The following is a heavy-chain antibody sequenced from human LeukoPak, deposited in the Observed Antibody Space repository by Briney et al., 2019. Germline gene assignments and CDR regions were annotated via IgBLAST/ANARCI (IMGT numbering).Heavy chain of an antibody. J-gene: IGHJ6*03. CDR1: EFTFFTYW. CDR3: AKGGAVSSKSITMVRGTRRYYYYMDV. Sequence: PGGSLRLSCAASEFTFFTYWMTWVRQAPGKGLEWVANIKQDGSEKYYVDSVKGRFTISRDNSKNTLYLQMNSLRAEDTAVYYCAKGGAVSSKSITMVRGTRRYYYYMDVWGKGTTVTISS. D-gene: IGHD3-10*01. CDR2: IKQDGSEK. V-gene: IGHV3-7*03.